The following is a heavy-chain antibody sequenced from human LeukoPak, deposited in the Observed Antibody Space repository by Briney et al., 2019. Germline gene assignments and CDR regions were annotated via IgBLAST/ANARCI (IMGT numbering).Heavy chain of an antibody. CDR2: ISGSGGST. D-gene: IGHD3-16*01. CDR3: AKDYDYVWGSYIPYYFDY. V-gene: IGHV3-23*01. J-gene: IGHJ4*02. Sequence: PGGSLRLSCAASGFTFSSYGMSWVRQAPGKGLEWVSAISGSGGSTYYADSVKGRFTISRDNSKNTLYLQMNSLRAEDTAVYYCAKDYDYVWGSYIPYYFDYWGQGTLVTVSS. CDR1: GFTFSSYG.